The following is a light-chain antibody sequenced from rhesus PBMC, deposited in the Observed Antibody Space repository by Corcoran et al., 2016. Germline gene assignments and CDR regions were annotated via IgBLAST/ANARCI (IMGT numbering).Light chain of an antibody. CDR2: KAS. CDR1: ENVNNF. CDR3: QHAYCTPLT. Sequence: DIQMTQSPSSLSASVGDRVTITCRASENVNNFLNWYQQKPGKAPTRLIYKASTLESGVPSRFSGSGSVTDYTFTINSLQPEDVATYYCQHAYCTPLTFGGGTKVEIK. V-gene: IGKV1-74*01. J-gene: IGKJ4*01.